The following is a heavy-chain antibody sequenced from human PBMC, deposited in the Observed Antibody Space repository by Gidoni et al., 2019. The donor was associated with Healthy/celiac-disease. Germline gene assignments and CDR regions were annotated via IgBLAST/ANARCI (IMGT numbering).Heavy chain of an antibody. CDR3: AKVGRQLVLYYYGMDV. V-gene: IGHV3-43*01. Sequence: EVQLVESGGVVVQPGGSLRLSCAASGFTFDDYTMHWVRQAPGKGLEWFSLISWDGGSTYYADSVKGRFTISRDNSKNSLYLQMNSLRTEDTALYYCAKVGRQLVLYYYGMDVWGQGTTVTVSS. CDR1: GFTFDDYT. D-gene: IGHD6-13*01. J-gene: IGHJ6*02. CDR2: ISWDGGST.